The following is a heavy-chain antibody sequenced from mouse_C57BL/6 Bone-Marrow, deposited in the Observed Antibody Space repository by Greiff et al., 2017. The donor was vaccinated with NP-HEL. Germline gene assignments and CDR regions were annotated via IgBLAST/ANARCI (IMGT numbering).Heavy chain of an antibody. J-gene: IGHJ1*03. D-gene: IGHD2-3*01. CDR3: ARKKDDGYYWYFDV. CDR1: EYEFPSHD. CDR2: INSDGGST. Sequence: EVKVVESGGGLVQPGESLKLSCESNEYEFPSHDMSWVRKTPEKRLELVAAINSDGGSTYYPDTMERRFIISRDNTKKTRYLQMSSLRSEDTALYYCARKKDDGYYWYFDVWGTGTTVTVSS. V-gene: IGHV5-2*01.